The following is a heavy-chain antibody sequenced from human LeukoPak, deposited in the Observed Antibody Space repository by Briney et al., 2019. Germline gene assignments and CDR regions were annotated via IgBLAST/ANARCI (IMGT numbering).Heavy chain of an antibody. V-gene: IGHV1-2*02. Sequence: GASVKVPCKASGYTFTDYYIHWVRQAPGQGLEWMGWINPKNGDTNYAQKFRGRVAMTKDTSISTAYMEPSRVRSDDTAVFYCAKRSSSSWTEYFQHWGQGTLVTVSS. J-gene: IGHJ1*01. D-gene: IGHD6-13*01. CDR3: AKRSSSSWTEYFQH. CDR2: INPKNGDT. CDR1: GYTFTDYY.